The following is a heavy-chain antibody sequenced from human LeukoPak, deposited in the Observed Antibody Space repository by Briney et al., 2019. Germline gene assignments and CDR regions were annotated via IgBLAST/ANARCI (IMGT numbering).Heavy chain of an antibody. CDR3: VRDFRSADY. CDR2: ICPDGTVT. CDR1: RFTFSTYC. V-gene: IGHV3-74*01. Sequence: PGGSLRLSCAASRFTFSTYCMHWVRQAPGKGPMWVSRICPDGTVTNYADSVKARFIISRDNARNTVYLQMNSLRVEDTAVYYCVRDFRSADYWGQGTLVTVSS. J-gene: IGHJ4*02.